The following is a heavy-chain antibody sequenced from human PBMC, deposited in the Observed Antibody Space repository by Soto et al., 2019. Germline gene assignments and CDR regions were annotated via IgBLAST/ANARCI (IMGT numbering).Heavy chain of an antibody. CDR1: GGTFSSYA. Sequence: SVKVSCKASGGTFSSYAISWVRQAPGQGLEWMGGIIPIFGTANYAQKFQGRVTITADESTSTAYMELSSLRSEDTAVYYCAGSDYDNNWFDPWGQGTLVTVSS. CDR3: AGSDYDNNWFDP. CDR2: IIPIFGTA. J-gene: IGHJ5*02. D-gene: IGHD5-12*01. V-gene: IGHV1-69*13.